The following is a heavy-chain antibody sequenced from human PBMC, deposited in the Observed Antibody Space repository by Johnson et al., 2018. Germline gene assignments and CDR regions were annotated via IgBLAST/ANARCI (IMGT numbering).Heavy chain of an antibody. J-gene: IGHJ3*02. CDR2: FSSGGVNT. V-gene: IGHV3-23*04. D-gene: IGHD5-12*01. Sequence: VQLVESGGGLVQPGGSLRLSCAASGFTFSSQAMSWVRQAPGKGLEWVSGFSSGGVNTHYADYVKGRFTISRDNSKNTLYLQMNSLRAEDTAMYYCARHRYSDPTDAFDIWGQGTLVSVSS. CDR1: GFTFSSQA. CDR3: ARHRYSDPTDAFDI.